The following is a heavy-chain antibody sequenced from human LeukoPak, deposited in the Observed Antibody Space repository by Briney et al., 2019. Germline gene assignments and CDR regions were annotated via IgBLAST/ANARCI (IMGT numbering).Heavy chain of an antibody. CDR1: GYTFTGYY. D-gene: IGHD2-2*01. CDR3: ARDLGYCSSTSCLSYFDY. CDR2: INTNTGNP. V-gene: IGHV7-4-1*02. J-gene: IGHJ4*02. Sequence: GASVKVSCKASGYTFTGYYMHWVRQAPGQGLEWMGWINTNTGNPTYAQGFTGRFVFSLDTSVSTAYLQISSLKAEDTAVYYCARDLGYCSSTSCLSYFDYWGQGTLVTVSS.